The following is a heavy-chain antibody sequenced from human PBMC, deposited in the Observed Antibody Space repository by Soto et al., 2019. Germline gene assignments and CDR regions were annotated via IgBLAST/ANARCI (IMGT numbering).Heavy chain of an antibody. V-gene: IGHV6-1*01. Sequence: SQTLSLTCAISGDSVSSNSAACNWIRQSPSRGLEWLGRTYYRSKWYNDYAVSVKSRITINPDTSKNQFSLQLNSVTPEDTAVYYCAREGIAAAGPSFDYWGQGTLVTVSS. J-gene: IGHJ4*02. CDR3: AREGIAAAGPSFDY. CDR2: TYYRSKWYN. CDR1: GDSVSSNSAA. D-gene: IGHD6-13*01.